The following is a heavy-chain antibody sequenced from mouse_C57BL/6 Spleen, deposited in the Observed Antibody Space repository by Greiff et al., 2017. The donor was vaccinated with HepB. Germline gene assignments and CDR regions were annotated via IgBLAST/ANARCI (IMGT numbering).Heavy chain of an antibody. CDR3: TRTYYGSSPAWFAY. Sequence: QVHVKQSGAELVRPGASVTLSCKASGYTFTDYEMHWVKQTPVHGLEWIGAIDPETGGTAYNQKFKGKAILTADKSSSTAYMELRSLTSEDSAVYYCTRTYYGSSPAWFAYWGQGTLVTVSA. D-gene: IGHD1-1*01. CDR1: GYTFTDYE. V-gene: IGHV1-15*01. CDR2: IDPETGGT. J-gene: IGHJ3*01.